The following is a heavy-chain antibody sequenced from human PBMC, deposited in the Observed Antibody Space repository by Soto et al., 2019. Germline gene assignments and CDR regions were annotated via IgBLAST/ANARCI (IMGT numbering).Heavy chain of an antibody. CDR2: ISHSGST. Sequence: SETLSLTCAVYGGSFSGYSWSWIRQPPGKGLEWIGEISHSGSTNYNPSLKSRVTISVDTSTKQFSLKLSSVTAADTAVYYCAVLHPSYGMDVCGQATTLTVSS. J-gene: IGHJ6*02. CDR3: AVLHPSYGMDV. CDR1: GGSFSGYS. V-gene: IGHV4-34*01.